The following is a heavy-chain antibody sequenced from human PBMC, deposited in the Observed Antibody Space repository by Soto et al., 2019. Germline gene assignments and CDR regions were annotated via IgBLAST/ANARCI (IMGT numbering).Heavy chain of an antibody. D-gene: IGHD2-15*01. Sequence: PSETLSLTCTVSCGSVSSGSYYWSWIRQPPGKGLEWIGYIYYSGSTNYNPSLKSRVTISVDTSKNQFSLKLSSVTAADTAVYYCARGWRQDHAFDIWGQGTMVTVSS. CDR2: IYYSGST. J-gene: IGHJ3*02. CDR3: ARGWRQDHAFDI. CDR1: CGSVSSGSYY. V-gene: IGHV4-61*01.